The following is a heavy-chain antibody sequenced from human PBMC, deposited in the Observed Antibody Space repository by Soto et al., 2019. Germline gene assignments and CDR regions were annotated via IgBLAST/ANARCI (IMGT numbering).Heavy chain of an antibody. Sequence: EVQLVESGGCLVQPGGSLRLSCAASGFDFSNSWIHWVRQGPGNGLVWVSHINSDGSGTTYADSVKGRFTISRDNAKNPVYLQMNSLRAEDTAVYYCAKDTAYAMDVWGQGTKVTVSS. CDR1: GFDFSNSW. CDR3: AKDTAYAMDV. D-gene: IGHD2-15*01. V-gene: IGHV3-74*01. CDR2: INSDGSGT. J-gene: IGHJ6*02.